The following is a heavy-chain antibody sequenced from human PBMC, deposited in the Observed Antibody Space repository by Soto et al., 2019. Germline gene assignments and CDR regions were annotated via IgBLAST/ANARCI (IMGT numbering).Heavy chain of an antibody. CDR1: GASITFGGYS. V-gene: IGHV4-30-2*01. CDR3: ARGGGSDSFDY. D-gene: IGHD1-26*01. J-gene: IGHJ4*02. Sequence: PSETLSLTCTVSGASITFGGYSWSWIRQTPGKGLEWIGHINHLETTFYNPSFESRRTLSIDRAKNQFSLKLHSMSAADRAVYFCARGGGSDSFDYWGQGILVTVSS. CDR2: INHLETT.